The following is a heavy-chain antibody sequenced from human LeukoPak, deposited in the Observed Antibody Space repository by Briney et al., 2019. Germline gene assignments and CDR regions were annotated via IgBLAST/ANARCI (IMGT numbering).Heavy chain of an antibody. D-gene: IGHD5-18*01. CDR1: GFTFSSYA. J-gene: IGHJ4*02. CDR2: ISSNGGST. V-gene: IGHV3-64*01. CDR3: AAADTAMSPDY. Sequence: GGSLRLSCAASGFTFSSYAMHWVRQAPGKGLEYVSAISSNGGSTYYANSVKGRFTISRDNSKNTLYLQMGSLRAEDMAVYYCAAADTAMSPDYWGQGTLVTVSS.